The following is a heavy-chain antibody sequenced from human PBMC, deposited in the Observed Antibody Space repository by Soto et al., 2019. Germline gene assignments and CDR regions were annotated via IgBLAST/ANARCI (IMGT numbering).Heavy chain of an antibody. Sequence: SGEDSGKAAGGTFSSYAVSSVGHARGQELKWMGGIIPIFGTANYAQKFQGRVTITADESTSTAYMELSRLRSDDMAVYYCVRGGERNTATHW. CDR3: VRGGERNTATH. V-gene: IGHV1-69*01. D-gene: IGHD5-18*01. J-gene: IGHJ1*01. CDR2: IIPIFGTA. CDR1: GGTFSSYA.